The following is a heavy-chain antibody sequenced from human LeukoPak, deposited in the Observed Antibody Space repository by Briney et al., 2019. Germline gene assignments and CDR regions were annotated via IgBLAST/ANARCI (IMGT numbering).Heavy chain of an antibody. CDR3: AREVVSSPSYFDS. CDR1: GFTFSSYA. D-gene: IGHD2-15*01. CDR2: ISGSGGST. V-gene: IGHV3-23*01. J-gene: IGHJ4*02. Sequence: PGGSLRLSCAAPGFTFSSYAMSWVRQAPGKGLEWVSAISGSGGSTYYADSVKGRFTISRDNSKNTLYLLMNSLIPEDTAVYYCAREVVSSPSYFDSWGQGTLVTVSS.